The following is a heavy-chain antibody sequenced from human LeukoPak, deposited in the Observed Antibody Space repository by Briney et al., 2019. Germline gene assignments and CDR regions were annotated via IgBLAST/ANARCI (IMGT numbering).Heavy chain of an antibody. CDR3: ASEGYCSGGFSPVAN. D-gene: IGHD2-15*01. Sequence: AASGKVSFKAAGYTFMYYYMYWVRQAPGQGLGWMGWINTNSGGTSYAPPFQGRVSMTRATSISKAYLELRSMLSADTAIYFCASEGYCSGGFSPVANWGQGTLVTVSS. CDR2: INTNSGGT. V-gene: IGHV1-2*02. CDR1: GYTFMYYY. J-gene: IGHJ4*02.